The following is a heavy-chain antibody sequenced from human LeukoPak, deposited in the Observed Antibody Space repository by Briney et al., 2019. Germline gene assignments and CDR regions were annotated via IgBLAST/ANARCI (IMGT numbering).Heavy chain of an antibody. CDR3: ARGSPRVDSSGWPNWFDP. CDR2: IYSGGST. CDR1: GFTVSSNY. D-gene: IGHD6-19*01. V-gene: IGHV3-66*01. J-gene: IGHJ5*02. Sequence: GGSLRLSCAASGFTVSSNYMSWVRQAPGKGLEWVSVIYSGGSTYYADSVKGRFTISRDNSKNTLYLQMNSLRAEDTAVYYCARGSPRVDSSGWPNWFDPWGQGTLVTVSS.